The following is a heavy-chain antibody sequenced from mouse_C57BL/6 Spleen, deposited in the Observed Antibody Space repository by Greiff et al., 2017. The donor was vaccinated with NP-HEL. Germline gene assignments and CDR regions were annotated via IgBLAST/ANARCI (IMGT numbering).Heavy chain of an antibody. D-gene: IGHD2-10*02. CDR1: GFTFSSYG. CDR2: ISSGGSYT. CDR3: AREKYGNFSWFAY. V-gene: IGHV5-6*01. J-gene: IGHJ3*01. Sequence: EVMLVESGGDLVKPGGSLKLSCAASGFTFSSYGMSWVRQTPDKRLEWVATISSGGSYTYYPDSVKGRFTISRDNAKNTLYLQMSSLKSEDTAMYYCAREKYGNFSWFAYWGQGTLVTVSA.